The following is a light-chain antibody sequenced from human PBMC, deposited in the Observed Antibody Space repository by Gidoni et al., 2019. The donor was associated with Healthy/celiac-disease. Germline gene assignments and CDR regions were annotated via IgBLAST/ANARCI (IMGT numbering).Light chain of an antibody. CDR3: QQSYSTPRT. V-gene: IGKV1-39*01. CDR1: QSISSY. J-gene: IGKJ1*01. CDR2: AAS. Sequence: SVGDRVTITCRASQSISSYLNWYQQKPGKAPKLLIYAASSLQSGVPSRFSGSGSGTDFTLTISSLQPEDFATYYCQQSYSTPRTFGQGTKVEIK.